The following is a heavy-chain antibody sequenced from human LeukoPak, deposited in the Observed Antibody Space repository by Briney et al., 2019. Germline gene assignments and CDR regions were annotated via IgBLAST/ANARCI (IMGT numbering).Heavy chain of an antibody. CDR1: GFTFSSYG. CDR3: ARSRSYYDIDY. Sequence: GGSLRLSCAASGFTFSSYGMHWVRQAPGKGLGWVAVISYDGSNEYYADSVKGRFTISRDNSKNTLYLQMNSLRAEDTAVYYCARSRSYYDIDYWGQGTLVTVSS. CDR2: ISYDGSNE. D-gene: IGHD3-9*01. V-gene: IGHV3-30*03. J-gene: IGHJ4*02.